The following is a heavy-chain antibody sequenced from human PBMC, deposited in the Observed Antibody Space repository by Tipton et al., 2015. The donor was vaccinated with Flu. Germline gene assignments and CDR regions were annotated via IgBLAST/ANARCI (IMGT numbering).Heavy chain of an antibody. CDR3: ARRSTTEAPHYFDY. V-gene: IGHV4-59*08. CDR1: GGSISSYY. CDR2: MLYGGST. Sequence: LRLSCSVSGGSISSYYWNWIRQPPGKGLEWIGYMLYGGSTNYNPSLNIRVTISADTSRNHISLMLSSVTTADTAVYYCARRSTTEAPHYFDYWGQGILVTVSS. J-gene: IGHJ4*02. D-gene: IGHD2/OR15-2a*01.